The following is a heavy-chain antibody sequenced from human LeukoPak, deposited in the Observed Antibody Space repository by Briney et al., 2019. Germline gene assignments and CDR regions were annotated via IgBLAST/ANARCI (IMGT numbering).Heavy chain of an antibody. Sequence: ASVKVSCKVSGYTLTELSMHWVRQAPGKGLEWMGGFDPEDGETIYAQKFQGRVTMTEDTSTDTAYMELSRLRSDDTAVYYCARVVREITFGGVIVSPANYYYYYMDVWGKGTTVTVSS. J-gene: IGHJ6*03. V-gene: IGHV1-24*01. D-gene: IGHD3-16*02. CDR3: ARVVREITFGGVIVSPANYYYYYMDV. CDR2: FDPEDGET. CDR1: GYTLTELS.